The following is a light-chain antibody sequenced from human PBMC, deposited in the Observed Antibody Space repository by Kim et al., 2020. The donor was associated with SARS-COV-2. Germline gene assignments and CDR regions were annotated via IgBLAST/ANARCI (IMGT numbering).Light chain of an antibody. CDR2: GAS. Sequence: SPGERAPRSCRASRSVSSSYLALYQQNPGRAPRLLICGASSRATGIPDRFSGSGSGTDFTLTISRLEPEDCAVYYCQQYGSSPLTFGGGTKVDIK. CDR1: RSVSSSY. CDR3: QQYGSSPLT. V-gene: IGKV3-20*01. J-gene: IGKJ4*01.